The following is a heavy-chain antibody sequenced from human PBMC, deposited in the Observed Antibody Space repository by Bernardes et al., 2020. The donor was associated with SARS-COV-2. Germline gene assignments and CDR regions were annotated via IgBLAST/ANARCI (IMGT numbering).Heavy chain of an antibody. V-gene: IGHV4-34*01. CDR1: GGSFSGYY. D-gene: IGHD3-22*01. J-gene: IGHJ4*02. CDR2: INHSGST. CDR3: ARRGGDYDSSGIDY. Sequence: SETLSLTRAVYGGSFSGYYWSWIRQPPGKGLEWIGEINHSGSTNYNPFLKSRVTISVDTSKNQFSLKLSSVTAADTAVYYCARRGGDYDSSGIDYWGQGTLVTVSS.